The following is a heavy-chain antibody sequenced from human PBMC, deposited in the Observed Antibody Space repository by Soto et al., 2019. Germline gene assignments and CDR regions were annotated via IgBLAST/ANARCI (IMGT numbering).Heavy chain of an antibody. J-gene: IGHJ4*02. V-gene: IGHV4-39*01. D-gene: IGHD3-9*01. CDR2: IYYSGST. CDR3: ARHIILTGYYLY. Sequence: SETLSLTCTVSGGSISSSSYYWGWIRQPPGKGLEWIGSIYYSGSTYYNPSLKSRVTISVDTSKNQFSLKLSSVTAAATAVYNCARHIILTGYYLYGGQGTLVTVSS. CDR1: GGSISSSSYY.